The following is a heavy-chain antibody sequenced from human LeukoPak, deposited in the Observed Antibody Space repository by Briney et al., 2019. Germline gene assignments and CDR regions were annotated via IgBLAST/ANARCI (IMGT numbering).Heavy chain of an antibody. Sequence: PSDTLSLTCSVSGGSISSSPHYWGWIRPPPGKGLEWMGSMYYSGRIYSNPSLESRDTISVDTSKYLLYLKLSSLTAADTARYYCASNIIAAAGDKQLKRWFDPGGQGTLVTVSS. J-gene: IGHJ5*02. CDR1: GGSISSSPHY. V-gene: IGHV4-39*01. CDR2: MYYSGRI. CDR3: ASNIIAAAGDKQLKRWFDP. D-gene: IGHD6-13*01.